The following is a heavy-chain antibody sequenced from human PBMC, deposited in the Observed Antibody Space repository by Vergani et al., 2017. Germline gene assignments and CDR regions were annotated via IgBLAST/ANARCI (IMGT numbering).Heavy chain of an antibody. CDR1: GYTFTSYY. CDR2: VDPEDGET. Sequence: VQLVQSGAEVKKPGASVKVSCKASGYTFTSYYMHWVRQAPGQGLEWIGLVDPEDGETIYAEKFQDRVTITADTSTDTAYMELSSLRSEDTAVHYCATQQLGMRWGQGTLVTVSS. J-gene: IGHJ4*02. D-gene: IGHD6-13*01. CDR3: ATQQLGMR. V-gene: IGHV1-69-2*01.